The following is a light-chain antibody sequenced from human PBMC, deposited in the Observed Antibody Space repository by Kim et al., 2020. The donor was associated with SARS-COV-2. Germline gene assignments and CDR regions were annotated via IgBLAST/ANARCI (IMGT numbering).Light chain of an antibody. J-gene: IGKJ3*01. CDR3: QHYEKWPFT. CDR1: LSITRS. V-gene: IGKV3-15*01. CDR2: DAS. Sequence: VAREDRASLSCRASLSITRSLAVYQQKPGQSPRLLMYDASTRATAIPARFSGRGSGTKFTLTIGGLETGDIAVYYCQHYEKWPFTFGPGTKVDIK.